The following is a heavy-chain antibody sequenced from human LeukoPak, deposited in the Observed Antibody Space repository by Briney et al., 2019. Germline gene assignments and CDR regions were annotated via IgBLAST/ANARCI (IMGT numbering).Heavy chain of an antibody. Sequence: PGRSLRLSCAASGFTFDDYAMHWVRQAPGKGLEWVSGISWNSGSIGYADSVKGRFTISRDNAKNSLYLQMNSLRSDDTAVYYCARDRLRAARSDCGYWGQGTLVTVSS. CDR2: ISWNSGSI. D-gene: IGHD6-6*01. V-gene: IGHV3-9*01. J-gene: IGHJ4*02. CDR3: ARDRLRAARSDCGY. CDR1: GFTFDDYA.